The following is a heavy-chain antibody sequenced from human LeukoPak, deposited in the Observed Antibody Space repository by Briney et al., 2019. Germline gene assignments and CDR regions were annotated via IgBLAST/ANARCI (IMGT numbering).Heavy chain of an antibody. J-gene: IGHJ5*02. D-gene: IGHD3-9*01. CDR3: ARDILTGYYSGWFDP. CDR2: NYYSGST. Sequence: SETLSLTCTVSGGSISSYYWSWIRQPPGKGLEWIGYNYYSGSTNYNPSLKSRVTISVDTSKNQFSLKLSSVTAADTAVYYCARDILTGYYSGWFDPWGQGTLVTVSS. CDR1: GGSISSYY. V-gene: IGHV4-59*01.